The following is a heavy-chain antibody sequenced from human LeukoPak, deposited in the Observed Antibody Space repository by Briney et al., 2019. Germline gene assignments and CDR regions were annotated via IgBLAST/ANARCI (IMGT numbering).Heavy chain of an antibody. CDR2: IHHSGTS. CDR1: GGSISSSNW. CDR3: ARGTITIFGVVAIAFDY. D-gene: IGHD3-3*01. Sequence: SETLSLTCAVSGGSISSSNWWSWVRQPPGKGLEWIGEIHHSGTSYYNPSLKSRVTVSVDRSKNQFSLKLSSVTAADTAVYYCARGTITIFGVVAIAFDYWGQGTLVTVSS. V-gene: IGHV4-4*02. J-gene: IGHJ4*02.